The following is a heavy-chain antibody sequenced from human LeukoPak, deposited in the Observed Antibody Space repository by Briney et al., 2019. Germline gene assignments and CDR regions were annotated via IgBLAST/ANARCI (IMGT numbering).Heavy chain of an antibody. CDR2: INPNSGGT. V-gene: IGHV1-2*02. Sequence: GASVKVSCKASGYTFTGYYMHWVRQAPGQGLEWMGWINPNSGGTNYAQKFRGRVTMTRDTSISTAYMELSRLRSDDTAVYYCASSGSGWYFSRPFDYWGQGTLVTVSS. D-gene: IGHD6-19*01. CDR3: ASSGSGWYFSRPFDY. J-gene: IGHJ4*02. CDR1: GYTFTGYY.